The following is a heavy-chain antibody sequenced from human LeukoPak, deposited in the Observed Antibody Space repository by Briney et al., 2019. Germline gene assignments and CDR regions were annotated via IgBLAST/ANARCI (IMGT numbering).Heavy chain of an antibody. CDR1: GGSISSSSYY. J-gene: IGHJ4*02. V-gene: IGHV4-39*01. Sequence: SETLSLTCTVSGGSISSSSYYWSWIRQPPGKGLEWIGSIYYSGSTYYNPSLKSRVTISVDTSKNQFSLKLSSVTAADTAVYYCARRGIAAALDYWGQGTLVTVSS. D-gene: IGHD6-13*01. CDR2: IYYSGST. CDR3: ARRGIAAALDY.